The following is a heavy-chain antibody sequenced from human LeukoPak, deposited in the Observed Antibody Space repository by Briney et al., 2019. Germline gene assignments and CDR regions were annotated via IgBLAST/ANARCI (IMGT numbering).Heavy chain of an antibody. Sequence: GASVKVSCKASGYTFTGYYMHWVRQAPGQGLEWMGWSNPNSGDTNYAQKFQGRVTMTRDTSIRTAYMELSRLRYDDTAVYHCVRVRFGELLESFDIWGQGTTVTVSP. D-gene: IGHD3-10*01. CDR2: SNPNSGDT. CDR1: GYTFTGYY. J-gene: IGHJ3*02. CDR3: VRVRFGELLESFDI. V-gene: IGHV1-2*02.